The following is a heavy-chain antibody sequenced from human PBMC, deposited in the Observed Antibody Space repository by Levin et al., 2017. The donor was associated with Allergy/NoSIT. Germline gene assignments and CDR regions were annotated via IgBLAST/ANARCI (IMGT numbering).Heavy chain of an antibody. CDR2: ITGGGFNT. V-gene: IGHV3-23*01. D-gene: IGHD1-1*01. CDR3: AKKQGGTSGFSFDV. J-gene: IGHJ3*01. CDR1: GFTISEYA. Sequence: QTGGSLRLSCAVSGFTISEYAMAWVRQAPGKGLEWVSVITGGGFNTYYGDSVKGRFTVSRDDSKDTLYLDLNSLRAEDTAVYYCAKKQGGTSGFSFDVGCQGTMVTVSS.